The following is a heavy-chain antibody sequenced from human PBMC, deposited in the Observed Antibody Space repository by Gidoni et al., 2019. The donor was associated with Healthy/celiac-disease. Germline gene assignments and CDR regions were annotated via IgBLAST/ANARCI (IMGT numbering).Heavy chain of an antibody. J-gene: IGHJ6*02. CDR3: ARGSPHYDFWSGYYPHYYYYGMDV. CDR1: GGSFSGYY. Sequence: QVQLQQWGAGLLKPSETLSLTCAVYGGSFSGYYWSWIRQPPGKGLEWMGEINHSGSTNYNPSLKSRVTISVDTSKNQFSLKLSSVTAADTAVYYCARGSPHYDFWSGYYPHYYYYGMDVWGQGTTVTVSS. CDR2: INHSGST. D-gene: IGHD3-3*01. V-gene: IGHV4-34*01.